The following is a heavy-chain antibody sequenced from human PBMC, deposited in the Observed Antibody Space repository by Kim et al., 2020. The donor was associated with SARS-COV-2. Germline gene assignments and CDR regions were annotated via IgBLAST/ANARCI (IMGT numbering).Heavy chain of an antibody. V-gene: IGHV3-15*01. Sequence: GGSLRLSCAASGFTFSNAWMSWVRQAPGKGLEWVGRIKSKTDGGTTDYAAPVKGRFTISRDDSKNTLYLQMNSLKTEDTAVYYCTSHYGSGSYRVFDYWGQGTLVTVSS. CDR3: TSHYGSGSYRVFDY. J-gene: IGHJ4*02. CDR2: IKSKTDGGTT. CDR1: GFTFSNAW. D-gene: IGHD3-10*01.